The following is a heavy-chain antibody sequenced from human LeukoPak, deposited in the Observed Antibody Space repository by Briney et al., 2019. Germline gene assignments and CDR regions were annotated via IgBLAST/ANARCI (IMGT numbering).Heavy chain of an antibody. V-gene: IGHV5-51*01. D-gene: IGHD6-19*01. J-gene: IGHJ3*02. CDR1: GYSLSSFW. Sequence: GESLKISCKGSGYSLSSFWIGWVRQMPGKGLECMGIIYPGDSDPRYSPSFQGQVTISVDKSISTAYLQWSSLKASDTAMYYCAGLSPSSGWHDAFDIWGQGTMVTVSS. CDR3: AGLSPSSGWHDAFDI. CDR2: IYPGDSDP.